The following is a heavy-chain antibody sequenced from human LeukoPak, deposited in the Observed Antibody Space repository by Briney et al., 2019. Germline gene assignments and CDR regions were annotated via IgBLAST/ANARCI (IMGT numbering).Heavy chain of an antibody. D-gene: IGHD4-17*01. J-gene: IGHJ4*02. CDR2: IYYNGNT. V-gene: IGHV4-39*07. CDR3: ARGGPYDYGDYGLDY. CDR1: GGSISSSSYY. Sequence: MPSETLSLTCTVSGGSISSSSYYWGWIRQPPGKGLEWIGSIYYNGNTYYNPSLKSRVTISVDTSKNQFSLKLRSVTAADTAVYYCARGGPYDYGDYGLDYWGQGTLVTVSS.